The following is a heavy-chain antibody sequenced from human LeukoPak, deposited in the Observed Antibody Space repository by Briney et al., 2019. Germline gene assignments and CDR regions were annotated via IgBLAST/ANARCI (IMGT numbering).Heavy chain of an antibody. J-gene: IGHJ4*02. Sequence: ASVKVSCKASGYTFTSYDINWVRQATGQGLEWMGWMHPNSGNTGYAQKFQGRVTITRNTSISTPYMELSSLRSEIAAVYYCAREIRGSYDWGQGTLVTVSS. V-gene: IGHV1-8*03. CDR2: MHPNSGNT. CDR1: GYTFTSYD. CDR3: AREIRGSYD. D-gene: IGHD3-16*01.